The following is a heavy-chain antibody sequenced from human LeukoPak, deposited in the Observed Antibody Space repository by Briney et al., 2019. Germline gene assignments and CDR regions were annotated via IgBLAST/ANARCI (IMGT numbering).Heavy chain of an antibody. CDR1: GGSFSGYY. CDR2: ISRSAGAT. Sequence: LSLTCAVYGGSFSGYYWSWVRQAPGKGLEWVSSISRSAGATYYADSVKGRFTISRDNSRNILSLHMNSLRAEDTAVYFCAKHAGGHDLDALDIWGQGTMVTVSS. V-gene: IGHV3-23*01. CDR3: AKHAGGHDLDALDI. D-gene: IGHD2-2*01. J-gene: IGHJ3*02.